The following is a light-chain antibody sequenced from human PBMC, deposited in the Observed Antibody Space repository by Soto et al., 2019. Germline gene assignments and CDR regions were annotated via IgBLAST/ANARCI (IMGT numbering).Light chain of an antibody. CDR1: QSLLHSNGYIF. V-gene: IGKV2-28*01. CDR3: VEALQTPLT. J-gene: IGKJ2*01. CDR2: LGS. Sequence: IVVTQSPFSLPVTPGEPASISCRSSQSLLHSNGYIFLDWYLQKPGHSPQLLIYLGSYRASGVPDRFSGSGSGTDFTLKISRVEAEDVVVYYCVEALQTPLTFGQGTKLEIK.